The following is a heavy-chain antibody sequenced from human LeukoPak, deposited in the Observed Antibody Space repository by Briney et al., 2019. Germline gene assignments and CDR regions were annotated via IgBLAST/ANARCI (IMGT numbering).Heavy chain of an antibody. V-gene: IGHV4-34*01. CDR3: ARAVLLWFGELSVLGYFYY. Sequence: SETLSLTCAVYGGSFSGYYWSWIRQPPGKGLEWIGEINHSGSTNYNPSLKSRVTISVDTSKNQFSLKLSSVTAADTAVYYCARAVLLWFGELSVLGYFYYWGQGTLVTVSS. J-gene: IGHJ4*02. CDR2: INHSGST. D-gene: IGHD3-10*01. CDR1: GGSFSGYY.